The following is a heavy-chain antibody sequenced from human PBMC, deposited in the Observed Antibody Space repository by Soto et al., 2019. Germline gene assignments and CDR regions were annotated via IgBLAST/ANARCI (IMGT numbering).Heavy chain of an antibody. V-gene: IGHV1-46*01. J-gene: IGHJ6*02. CDR1: GYTFTSYY. Sequence: ASVKVSCKASGYTFTSYYMHWVRQAPGQGLEWMGIINPSGGSTSYAQKFQGRVTMTRDTSTSTVYMELSSLRSEDTAVYYCARSLGHSSSSLFRYYYYRMDVWGQGTTVTVSS. CDR3: ARSLGHSSSSLFRYYYYRMDV. CDR2: INPSGGST. D-gene: IGHD6-6*01.